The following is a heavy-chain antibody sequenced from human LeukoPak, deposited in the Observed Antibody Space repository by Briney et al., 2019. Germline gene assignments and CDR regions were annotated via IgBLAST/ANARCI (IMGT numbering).Heavy chain of an antibody. J-gene: IGHJ4*02. CDR2: IKQDGSEK. Sequence: PGGSLRLSCAASGFTFSSYWMSWVRQAPGKGLEWVANIKQDGSEKYYVDSVKGRFTISRDNAKNSLYLQMNSLRAEDTAVYYCARARMTGKLRGFDYWGQGTLVTVSS. V-gene: IGHV3-7*03. CDR1: GFTFSSYW. D-gene: IGHD1-26*01. CDR3: ARARMTGKLRGFDY.